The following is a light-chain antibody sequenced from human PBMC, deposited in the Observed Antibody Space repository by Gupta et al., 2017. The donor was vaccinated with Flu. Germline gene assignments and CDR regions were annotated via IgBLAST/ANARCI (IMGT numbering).Light chain of an antibody. CDR2: NDN. V-gene: IGLV1-44*01. Sequence: SSSNIGSNTVNWYHQLPGTAPKVLIYNDNQRPSVVPNRFSASKSGTSASLAVSGLQSEDEADYYCAAWDDSLSGGLFGGGTKLTVL. J-gene: IGLJ2*01. CDR3: AAWDDSLSGGL. CDR1: SSNIGSNT.